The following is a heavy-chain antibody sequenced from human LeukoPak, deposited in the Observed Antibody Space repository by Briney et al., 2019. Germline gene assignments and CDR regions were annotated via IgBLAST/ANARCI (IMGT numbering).Heavy chain of an antibody. CDR3: ARGQRLEGGFDY. V-gene: IGHV4-34*01. D-gene: IGHD1-1*01. CDR2: INHSGST. J-gene: IGHJ4*02. CDR1: GGSFSGYY. Sequence: PSETLSLTCAVYGGSFSGYYWSWIRQPPGKGLEWIGEINHSGSTNYNPSLKSRVTISVDTSKNLFSLKLSSVTAADTAVYYCARGQRLEGGFDYWGQGTLVTVSS.